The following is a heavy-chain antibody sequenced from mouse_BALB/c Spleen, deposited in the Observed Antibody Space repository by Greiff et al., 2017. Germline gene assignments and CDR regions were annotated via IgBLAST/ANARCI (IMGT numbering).Heavy chain of an antibody. CDR1: GYTFTDYN. V-gene: IGHV1-18*01. Sequence: EVQLQQSGPELVKPGASVKIPCKASGYTFTDYNMDWVKQSHGKSLEWIGDINPNNGGTIYNQKFKGKATLTVDKSSSTAYMELRSLTSEDTAVYYCARSGYYRYAMYYFDYWGQGTTLTVSS. CDR3: ARSGYYRYAMYYFDY. D-gene: IGHD2-14*01. CDR2: INPNNGGT. J-gene: IGHJ2*01.